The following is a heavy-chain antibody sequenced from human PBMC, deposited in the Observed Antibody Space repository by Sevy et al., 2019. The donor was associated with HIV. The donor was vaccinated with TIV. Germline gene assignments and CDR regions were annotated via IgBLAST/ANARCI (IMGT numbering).Heavy chain of an antibody. J-gene: IGHJ3*02. V-gene: IGHV4-4*07. CDR3: ARGGCYFDDGFDI. Sequence: SEILSLTCTVSAGSISSYYLTWIRQPAGKGLEWIGHIYSSGSTNYNPSLKSRVTMSVDTSKKNFSLKLTSVTAADTAVYYCARGGCYFDDGFDIWGHGTMVTVSS. D-gene: IGHD3-10*01. CDR1: AGSISSYY. CDR2: IYSSGST.